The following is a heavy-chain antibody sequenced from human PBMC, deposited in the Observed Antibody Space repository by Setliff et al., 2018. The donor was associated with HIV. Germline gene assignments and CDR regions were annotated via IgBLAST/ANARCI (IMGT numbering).Heavy chain of an antibody. CDR2: IQQHGSEI. Sequence: GGSLRLSCAASGFRFETFGMYWVRQAPGKGLEWVASIQQHGSEIHYVASVEGRFTISRDNAKNSLYLQMNSLRAEDTAVYYCANMQWASNAWYSFDYWGQGALVTVSS. V-gene: IGHV3-7*03. CDR1: GFRFETFG. J-gene: IGHJ4*02. CDR3: ANMQWASNAWYSFDY. D-gene: IGHD6-19*01.